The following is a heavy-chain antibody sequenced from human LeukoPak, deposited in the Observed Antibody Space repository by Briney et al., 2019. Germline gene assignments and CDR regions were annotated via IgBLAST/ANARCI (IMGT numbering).Heavy chain of an antibody. D-gene: IGHD3-10*01. Sequence: GGSLRLSCAASGFTFSSYSMNWVRQAPGKGLQWVANIKTDGSEKYYVDSVKGRFTISRDNAKNSLYLQMNSLRAEDTAVYYCASLHQVRGVIVFDSWGQGTLVTVSS. J-gene: IGHJ4*02. CDR3: ASLHQVRGVIVFDS. CDR1: GFTFSSYS. V-gene: IGHV3-7*01. CDR2: IKTDGSEK.